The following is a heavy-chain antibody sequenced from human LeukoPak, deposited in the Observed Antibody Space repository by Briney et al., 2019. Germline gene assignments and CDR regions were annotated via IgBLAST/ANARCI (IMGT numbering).Heavy chain of an antibody. D-gene: IGHD1-26*01. CDR1: GFTFSSYA. CDR3: ARDGHLPEGWELLYAYYYYMDV. Sequence: PGGSLRLSCAASGFTFSSYAMNWVRQAPGKGLEWVSSISSSSSYIYYADSVKGRFTISRDNAKNSLYLQMNSLRAEDTAVYYCARDGHLPEGWELLYAYYYYMDVWGKGTTVTVSS. V-gene: IGHV3-21*01. CDR2: ISSSSSYI. J-gene: IGHJ6*03.